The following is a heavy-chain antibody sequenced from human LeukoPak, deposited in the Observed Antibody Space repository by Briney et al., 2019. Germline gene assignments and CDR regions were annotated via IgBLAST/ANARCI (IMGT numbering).Heavy chain of an antibody. CDR1: GYSISSGYY. Sequence: SETLSLTCTVSGYSISSGYYWGWIRQPPGKGLEWIGSIYHSGSTYYNPSLKSRVTISVDTSKNQFSLKLSSVTAADTAVYYCARVTPKLELLWGFDYWGQGTLVTVSS. J-gene: IGHJ4*02. CDR3: ARVTPKLELLWGFDY. CDR2: IYHSGST. V-gene: IGHV4-38-2*02. D-gene: IGHD1-7*01.